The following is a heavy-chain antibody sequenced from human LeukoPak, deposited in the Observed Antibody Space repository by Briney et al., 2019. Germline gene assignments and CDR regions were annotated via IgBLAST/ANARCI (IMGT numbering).Heavy chain of an antibody. CDR2: IIGSGSST. V-gene: IGHV3-23*01. CDR1: GFTSSNYV. Sequence: GGSLRLSCAASGFTSSNYVMSGVRQAPGKGLEWVSAIIGSGSSTYYADSVKGRFTISRDNSKNTLFLQMNSLRAEDTAVYYCAKDRAQQLVLDFWGQGTLVTVSS. CDR3: AKDRAQQLVLDF. J-gene: IGHJ4*02. D-gene: IGHD6-13*01.